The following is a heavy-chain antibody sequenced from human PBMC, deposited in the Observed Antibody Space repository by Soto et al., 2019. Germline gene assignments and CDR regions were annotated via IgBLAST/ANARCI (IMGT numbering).Heavy chain of an antibody. V-gene: IGHV3-30*18. D-gene: IGHD2-2*01. Sequence: QVQVVESGGGVVQPGRSLRLSCAASGFTFSSYGMHWVRQAPGKGLEWVAVISYDGNRKYFADSVKGRFTISRDNSKNTMTLQMNSLRGDDTAAYYCAKDRQYQLLFTGYYMDVWGKGTTVTVSS. J-gene: IGHJ6*03. CDR3: AKDRQYQLLFTGYYMDV. CDR1: GFTFSSYG. CDR2: ISYDGNRK.